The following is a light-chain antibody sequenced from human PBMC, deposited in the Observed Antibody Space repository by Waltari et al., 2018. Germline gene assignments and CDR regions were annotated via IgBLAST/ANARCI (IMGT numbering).Light chain of an antibody. CDR1: DSNIGSDT. V-gene: IGLV1-44*01. Sequence: QSVLTQPTSASGTPGQRVTISCSGSDSNIGSDTVCWHYQLPGTAPKLLIYSDDQRPSGVPDRFSGSKSGTSASLAISGLQSEDEGDYYCATWDVSLNGWVFGGGTKLTVL. CDR3: ATWDVSLNGWV. J-gene: IGLJ3*02. CDR2: SDD.